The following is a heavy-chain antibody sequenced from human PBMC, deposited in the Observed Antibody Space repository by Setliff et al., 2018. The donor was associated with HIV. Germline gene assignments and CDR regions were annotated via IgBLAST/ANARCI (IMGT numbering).Heavy chain of an antibody. J-gene: IGHJ1*01. CDR3: ARSLWLGDIQH. V-gene: IGHV4-39*02. CDR2: MYYSGST. D-gene: IGHD2-21*01. Sequence: SETLSLTCIVSGGSISGSSYYWGWIRQSPGKGLEWIGNMYYSGSTYYNPSLKSRVTISVDTSKSHLSLKLTSVTAADTAVYYCARSLWLGDIQHWGQGTLVTVSS. CDR1: GGSISGSSYY.